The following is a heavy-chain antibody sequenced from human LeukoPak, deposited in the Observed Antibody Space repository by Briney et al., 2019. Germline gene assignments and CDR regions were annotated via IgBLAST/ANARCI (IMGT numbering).Heavy chain of an antibody. CDR3: ARVGPEIVATIDTYYYGMDV. D-gene: IGHD5-12*01. Sequence: GASVKVSCKASGYTFTSYGISWVRQAPGQGLEWMGWISAYNGNTNYAQKLQGRVTMTTDTSTSTAYMELRSLRSDDTAVYYCARVGPEIVATIDTYYYGMDVWGQGTTVTVSS. J-gene: IGHJ6*02. CDR1: GYTFTSYG. CDR2: ISAYNGNT. V-gene: IGHV1-18*01.